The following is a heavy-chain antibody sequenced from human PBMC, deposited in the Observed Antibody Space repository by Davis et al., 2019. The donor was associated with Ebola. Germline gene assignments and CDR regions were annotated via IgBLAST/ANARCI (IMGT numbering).Heavy chain of an antibody. V-gene: IGHV5-51*01. Sequence: GESLKISCKGSGYSFTSYWIGWVRQMPGKGLEWMGIIYPGDSDTRYSPSFQGQVTISADKSISTAYLQWSSLKASDTDMYYCARHWPMSRGYRYFDYWGQGTLVTVSS. CDR2: IYPGDSDT. CDR3: ARHWPMSRGYRYFDY. J-gene: IGHJ4*02. D-gene: IGHD5-12*01. CDR1: GYSFTSYW.